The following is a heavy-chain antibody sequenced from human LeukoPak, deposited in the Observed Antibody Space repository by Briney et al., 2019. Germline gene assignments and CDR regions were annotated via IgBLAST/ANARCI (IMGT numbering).Heavy chain of an antibody. CDR1: GYTFTSYD. CDR2: MNPNSGNT. V-gene: IGHV1-8*01. Sequence: ASVKVSCKASGYTFTSYDINWVRQATGQGLEWMGWMNPNSGNTGYAQKFQDRVTMTRNTSISTAYMELSSLRSEDTAVYYCARGSIAAAGSDFWGQGTLVTVSS. J-gene: IGHJ4*02. CDR3: ARGSIAAAGSDF. D-gene: IGHD6-13*01.